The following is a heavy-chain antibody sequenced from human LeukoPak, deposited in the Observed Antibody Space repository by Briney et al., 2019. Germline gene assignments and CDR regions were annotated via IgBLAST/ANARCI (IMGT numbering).Heavy chain of an antibody. J-gene: IGHJ5*02. CDR3: ARVPLGYCSSTSCNTGNWFDP. CDR1: GYTFTTYA. Sequence: ASVTVSCTTSGYTFTTYAIHWVRQAPGQGLEWMGWINAGNGNTKYSQKFQGRVTITRDTSASTAYMELSSLRSEDTAVYYCARVPLGYCSSTSCNTGNWFDPWGQGTLVTVSS. V-gene: IGHV1-3*01. D-gene: IGHD2-2*01. CDR2: INAGNGNT.